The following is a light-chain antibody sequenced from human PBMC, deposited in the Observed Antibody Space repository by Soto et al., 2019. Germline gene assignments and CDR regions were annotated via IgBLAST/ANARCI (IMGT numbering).Light chain of an antibody. J-gene: IGKJ5*01. CDR3: QQRSNWPLLIT. Sequence: EIVLTQSPATLSLSPGERATLSCRASQSVSSYLAWHQQKPGQAPRLLIYDASNRATGIPARFSGSGSGTDFTLTISSLEPEDFAVYYCQQRSNWPLLITFGQGTRLEIK. CDR2: DAS. V-gene: IGKV3-11*01. CDR1: QSVSSY.